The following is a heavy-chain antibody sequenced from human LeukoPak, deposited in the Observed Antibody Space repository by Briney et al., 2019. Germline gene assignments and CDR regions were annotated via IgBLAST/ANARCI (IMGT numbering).Heavy chain of an antibody. CDR3: AREDYDSSGYYHPFDY. J-gene: IGHJ4*02. CDR1: GYTFTGYY. V-gene: IGHV1-2*02. D-gene: IGHD3-22*01. CDR2: INPNSSGT. Sequence: GASVKVSCKASGYTFTGYYMYWVRQAPGQGLEWMGWINPNSSGTNYAQRFQGRVTMTRDTSISTAYMELSRLRSDDTAVYYCAREDYDSSGYYHPFDYWGQGTLVTVSS.